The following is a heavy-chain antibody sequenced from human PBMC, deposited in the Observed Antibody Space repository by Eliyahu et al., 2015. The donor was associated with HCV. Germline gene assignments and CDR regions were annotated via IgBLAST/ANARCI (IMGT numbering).Heavy chain of an antibody. CDR2: ISYDGSNK. Sequence: QVQLVESGGGVVQPGRSLRLSCAASGFTFXSYGXHWVRQAPGKGLEWGAVISYDGSNKYYADSVKGRFTISRDNSKNTLYLQMNSLRAEDTAVYYCAREGYYDFWSGYYLFWDYWGQGTLVTVSS. D-gene: IGHD3-3*01. CDR1: GFTFXSYG. CDR3: AREGYYDFWSGYYLFWDY. J-gene: IGHJ4*02. V-gene: IGHV3-30*03.